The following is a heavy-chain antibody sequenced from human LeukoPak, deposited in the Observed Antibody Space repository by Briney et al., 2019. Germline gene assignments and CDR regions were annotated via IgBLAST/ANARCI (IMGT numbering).Heavy chain of an antibody. D-gene: IGHD2-15*01. CDR3: ARDRRQYCSGGSCDSPWFDP. J-gene: IGHJ5*02. Sequence: SETLSLTCTVSGGSISSYYWNWIRQPPGKGLEWIGYISYSGSTNYNPSLKSRVTISVDTSKNQFSLKLSSVTAADTAVYYCARDRRQYCSGGSCDSPWFDPWGQGTLVTVSS. CDR1: GGSISSYY. V-gene: IGHV4-59*12. CDR2: ISYSGST.